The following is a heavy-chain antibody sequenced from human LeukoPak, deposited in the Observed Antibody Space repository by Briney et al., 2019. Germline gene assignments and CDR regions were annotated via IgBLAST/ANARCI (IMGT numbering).Heavy chain of an antibody. Sequence: GGSLRLSCAASGFTVSSNYMSWVRQAPGKGLEWVSVIYSGGSTYYADSVKGRFTISRDNSKNTLYLQMNSLRAEDTAVYYCARDGAVAGTGGFDYWGQGTLVTVSS. J-gene: IGHJ4*02. CDR3: ARDGAVAGTGGFDY. V-gene: IGHV3-53*01. CDR2: IYSGGST. CDR1: GFTVSSNY. D-gene: IGHD6-19*01.